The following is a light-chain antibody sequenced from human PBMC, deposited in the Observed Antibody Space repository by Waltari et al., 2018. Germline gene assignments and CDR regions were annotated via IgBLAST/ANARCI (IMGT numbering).Light chain of an antibody. Sequence: EIVLTQSPGTLSLSPGERATLSCRASQRVGNNYLTWYQQKPGQAPRLRIYDASTRASGIPDSFSGSGSGTDFTLTISRLEPEDLAVYYCQQYGDSPLYTFGQGTKLEI. V-gene: IGKV3-20*01. CDR3: QQYGDSPLYT. J-gene: IGKJ2*01. CDR2: DAS. CDR1: QRVGNNY.